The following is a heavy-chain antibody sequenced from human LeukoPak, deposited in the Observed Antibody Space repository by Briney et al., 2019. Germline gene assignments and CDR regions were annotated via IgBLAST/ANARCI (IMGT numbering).Heavy chain of an antibody. D-gene: IGHD3-10*01. CDR2: ISYTGRT. J-gene: IGHJ4*02. Sequence: PSETLSLTCTVSGGSIVTNNSYWGFLRQAPGKGLEWIGTISYTGRTFYNPSLESRLTLSIDTSKNQYSLRLSSVTAADTALYFCARGPHILGSTTFHSRGQGILVTVSS. CDR3: ARGPHILGSTTFHS. V-gene: IGHV4-39*01. CDR1: GGSIVTNNSY.